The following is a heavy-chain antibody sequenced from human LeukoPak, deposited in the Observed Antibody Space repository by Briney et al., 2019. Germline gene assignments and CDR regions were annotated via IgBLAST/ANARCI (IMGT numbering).Heavy chain of an antibody. CDR1: GFTFSSYW. D-gene: IGHD1-26*01. J-gene: IGHJ4*02. CDR2: INSDGSST. CDR3: ARFGSGSYSLDY. V-gene: IGHV3-74*01. Sequence: PGGSLRLSCAASGFTFSSYWMHWVRQAPGKGLVWVSRINSDGSSTSYADSVKGRFTISRDNAKNTLYLQMNSLRTEDTAVYYCARFGSGSYSLDYWGQGTLVTVSS.